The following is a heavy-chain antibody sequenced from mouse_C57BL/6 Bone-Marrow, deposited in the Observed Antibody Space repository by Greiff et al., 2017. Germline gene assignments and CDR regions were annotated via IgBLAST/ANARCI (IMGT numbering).Heavy chain of an antibody. Sequence: QVQLQQSGAELVKPGASVKLSCKASGYTFTSYWMQWVKQRPGQGLEWIGEIDPSDSYTNYNQKFKGKATLTVDTSSSTAYMQLSSLTSEDSAVYDCARDLYCYPYYFDYWGQGTTLTVSS. CDR2: IDPSDSYT. D-gene: IGHD1-1*01. J-gene: IGHJ2*01. V-gene: IGHV1-50*01. CDR1: GYTFTSYW. CDR3: ARDLYCYPYYFDY.